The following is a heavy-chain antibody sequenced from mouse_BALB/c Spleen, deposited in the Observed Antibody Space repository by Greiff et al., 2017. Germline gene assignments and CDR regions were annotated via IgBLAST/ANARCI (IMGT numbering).Heavy chain of an antibody. V-gene: IGHV6-6*02. J-gene: IGHJ3*01. D-gene: IGHD2-1*01. Sequence: EVQRVESGGGLVQPGGSMKLSCVASGFTFSNYWMNWVRQSPEKGLEWVAEIRLKSNNYATHYAESVKGRFTISRDDSKSSVYLQMNNLRAEDTGIYYCTRWGNPAWFAYWGQGTLVTVSA. CDR1: GFTFSNYW. CDR2: IRLKSNNYAT. CDR3: TRWGNPAWFAY.